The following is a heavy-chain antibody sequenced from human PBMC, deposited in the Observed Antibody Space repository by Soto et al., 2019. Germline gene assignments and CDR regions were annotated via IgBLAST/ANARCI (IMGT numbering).Heavy chain of an antibody. J-gene: IGHJ4*02. V-gene: IGHV1-69*12. CDR2: IIPIFGTA. Sequence: QVQLVQSGAEVKKPGSSVKVSCKASGGTFSSYAISWVRQAPGQGLEWMGGIIPIFGTANYAQKFQGRVTITADESTSTAYMELSSLRSEDTAVYYCASRVYYDSSGYPYYFDYWGQGTLVTVSS. CDR3: ASRVYYDSSGYPYYFDY. D-gene: IGHD3-22*01. CDR1: GGTFSSYA.